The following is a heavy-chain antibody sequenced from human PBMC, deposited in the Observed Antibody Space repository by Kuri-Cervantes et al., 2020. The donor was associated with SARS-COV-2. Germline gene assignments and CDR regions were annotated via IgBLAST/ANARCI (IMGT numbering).Heavy chain of an antibody. CDR2: INHSGST. V-gene: IGHV4-34*01. D-gene: IGHD4-11*01. CDR3: ARAGVRVLIDLYSNPGFDY. J-gene: IGHJ4*02. Sequence: ESLKTSCAVYGGSFSGYYWSWIRQPPGKGLEWIGEINHSGSTNYNPSLKSRVTISVDTSKNQFSLKLSSVTAADTAVYYCARAGVRVLIDLYSNPGFDYWGQGTLVTVSS. CDR1: GGSFSGYY.